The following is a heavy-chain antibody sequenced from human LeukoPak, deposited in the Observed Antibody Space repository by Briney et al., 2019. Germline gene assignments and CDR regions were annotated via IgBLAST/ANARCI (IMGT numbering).Heavy chain of an antibody. V-gene: IGHV1-2*02. J-gene: IGHJ4*02. CDR1: GYTFTGYY. CDR2: INPNSGGT. D-gene: IGHD4-23*01. CDR3: ARGDYGGKRGFDY. Sequence: ASVKVFCKASGYTFTGYYMHWVRQAPGQGLEWMGWINPNSGGTNYAQKFQGRVTMTRDTSISTAYMELSRLRSDDTAVYYCARGDYGGKRGFDYWGQGTLVTVSS.